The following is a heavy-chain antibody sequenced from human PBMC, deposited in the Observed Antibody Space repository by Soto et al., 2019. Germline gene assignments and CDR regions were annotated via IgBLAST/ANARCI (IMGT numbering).Heavy chain of an antibody. V-gene: IGHV4-30-4*01. CDR1: GGSISSGDYY. J-gene: IGHJ4*02. Sequence: QVQLQESGPGLVKPSQTLSLTCTVSGGSISSGDYYWSWIRQPPGKGLEWIGYIYYSGSTYYNPSLKSRVTISVDTSKNQFSLKLSSVTAADTAVYYCARVYSGYDLDSWYFDYWGQGTLVTVSS. D-gene: IGHD5-12*01. CDR2: IYYSGST. CDR3: ARVYSGYDLDSWYFDY.